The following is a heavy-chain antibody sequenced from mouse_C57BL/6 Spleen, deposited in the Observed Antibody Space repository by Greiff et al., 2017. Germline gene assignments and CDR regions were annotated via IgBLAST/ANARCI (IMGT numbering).Heavy chain of an antibody. V-gene: IGHV14-4*01. Sequence: EVQLQQSGAELVRPGASVKLSCTASGFNIKDDYMHWVKQRPEQGLEWIGWIDPENGDTEYASKFQGKATITADTSSNTAYLQLSSLTSEDTAVYYCTTPIEGSFAYWGQGTLVTVSA. D-gene: IGHD6-5*01. CDR3: TTPIEGSFAY. CDR2: IDPENGDT. J-gene: IGHJ3*01. CDR1: GFNIKDDY.